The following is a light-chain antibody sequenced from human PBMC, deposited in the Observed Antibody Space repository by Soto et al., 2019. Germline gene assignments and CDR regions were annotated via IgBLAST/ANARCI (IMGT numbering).Light chain of an antibody. V-gene: IGKV1-39*01. CDR1: QSISSY. CDR3: QQSYSTPPAT. J-gene: IGKJ3*01. CDR2: AAS. Sequence: DIQMTQSPSSLSASVGDRVTITCRASQSISSYLNWYQQKPGKAPKLLIYAASSLQSGVPSRFSGSGSGTDFTLTIISLQTEGCATYFCQQSYSTPPATFGPGTKVDLK.